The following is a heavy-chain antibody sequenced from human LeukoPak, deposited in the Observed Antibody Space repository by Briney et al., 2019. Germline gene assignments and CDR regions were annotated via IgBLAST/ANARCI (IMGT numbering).Heavy chain of an antibody. V-gene: IGHV3-7*01. J-gene: IGHJ4*02. CDR1: GFTFSGYW. CDR2: IKQDGSEK. CDR3: AREDGYKPPED. D-gene: IGHD5-24*01. Sequence: GGSLRLSCAASGFTFSGYWMSWVRQAPGKGLEWVANIKQDGSEKYYVDSVKGRFTISRDNAKNSLYLQMNSLRAEDTAVYYCAREDGYKPPEDWGQGTLVTVSS.